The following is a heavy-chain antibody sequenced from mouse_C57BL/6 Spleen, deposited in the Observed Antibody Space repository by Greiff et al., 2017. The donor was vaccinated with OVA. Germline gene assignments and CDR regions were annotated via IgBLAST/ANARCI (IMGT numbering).Heavy chain of an antibody. J-gene: IGHJ3*01. CDR3: ARYYGSSSWFAY. Sequence: EVQVVESGAELVKPGASVKLSCTASGFNIKDYYMHWVKQRTEQGLEWIGRIDPEDGETKYAPKFQGKATITADTSSNTAYLQLSSLTSEDTAVYYCARYYGSSSWFAYWGQGTLVTVSA. CDR1: GFNIKDYY. V-gene: IGHV14-2*01. CDR2: IDPEDGET. D-gene: IGHD1-1*01.